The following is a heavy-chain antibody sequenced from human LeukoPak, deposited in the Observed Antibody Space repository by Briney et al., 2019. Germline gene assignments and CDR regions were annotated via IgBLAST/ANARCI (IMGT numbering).Heavy chain of an antibody. CDR1: GFTVSSNY. CDR2: IYSGGST. D-gene: IGHD1-20*01. Sequence: PGGSLRLSCAASGFTVSSNYMSWVRQAPGKGLEWVSVIYSGGSTYYADSVKGRFTISRDNSKNTLYLQMNSLRAEDTAVYYCARGPGITGTTGPSDYWGQGTLVTVSS. V-gene: IGHV3-66*01. CDR3: ARGPGITGTTGPSDY. J-gene: IGHJ4*02.